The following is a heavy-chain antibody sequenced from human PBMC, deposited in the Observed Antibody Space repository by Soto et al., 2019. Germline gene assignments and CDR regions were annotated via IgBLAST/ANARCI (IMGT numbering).Heavy chain of an antibody. D-gene: IGHD6-19*01. Sequence: SETLSLTCAVYGGSFSGYYWSWIRQPPGKGLEWIGEINHSGSTNYNPSLKSRVTISVDTSKNQFSLKLSSVTAADTAVYYCARGHRYSSGWSFDYWGQGTLVTVSS. CDR3: ARGHRYSSGWSFDY. J-gene: IGHJ4*02. CDR2: INHSGST. V-gene: IGHV4-34*01. CDR1: GGSFSGYY.